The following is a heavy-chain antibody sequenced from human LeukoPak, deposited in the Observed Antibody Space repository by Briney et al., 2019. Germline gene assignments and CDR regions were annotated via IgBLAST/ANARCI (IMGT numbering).Heavy chain of an antibody. Sequence: KSGGSLRLSCAASGFTFSRYRMNWVRQAPGKGLEWVSFISSSSNYIYYADSVKGRFTISRDNAKNSLYLQMNSLRVEDTAVYYCARDPLGGDHDKIYYMDVWGKGTTVTVSS. J-gene: IGHJ6*03. CDR1: GFTFSRYR. CDR3: ARDPLGGDHDKIYYMDV. D-gene: IGHD4-17*01. CDR2: ISSSSNYI. V-gene: IGHV3-21*01.